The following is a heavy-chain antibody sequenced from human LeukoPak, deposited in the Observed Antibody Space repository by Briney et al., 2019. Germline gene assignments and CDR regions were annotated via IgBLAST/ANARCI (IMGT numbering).Heavy chain of an antibody. CDR1: GGSISSYY. V-gene: IGHV4-59*08. CDR2: IYHSGST. J-gene: IGHJ2*01. CDR3: ARQYSDILTGYHRGELYWYFDL. D-gene: IGHD3-9*01. Sequence: SETLSLTCTVSGGSISSYYWSWIRQPPGKGLEWIGYIYHSGSTKYNPSLKSRVAVSVDTSKNQFSLKLSSVTAADTAVYYCARQYSDILTGYHRGELYWYFDLWGRGTLVTVSS.